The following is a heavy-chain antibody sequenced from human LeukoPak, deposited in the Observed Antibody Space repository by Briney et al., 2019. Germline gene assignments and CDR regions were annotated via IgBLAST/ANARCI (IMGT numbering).Heavy chain of an antibody. CDR2: VYSGGNT. Sequence: TGGSLRLSCAASGFTFSSYDMNWVRQAPGKGLEWVSVVYSGGNTYYADSVKGRFTISRDNAKNTMYLQMNSLRAEDTAVYYCARIGGSGSYSGHYFDHWGQGTLVTVSS. J-gene: IGHJ4*02. CDR3: ARIGGSGSYSGHYFDH. V-gene: IGHV3-66*01. D-gene: IGHD3-10*01. CDR1: GFTFSSYD.